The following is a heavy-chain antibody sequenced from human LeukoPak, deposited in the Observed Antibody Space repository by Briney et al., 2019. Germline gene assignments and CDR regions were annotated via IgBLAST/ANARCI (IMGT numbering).Heavy chain of an antibody. CDR2: ISYDGSNK. V-gene: IGHV3-30-3*01. D-gene: IGHD3-16*01. CDR3: ARGLRKFDY. CDR1: GFTFSSYA. J-gene: IGHJ4*02. Sequence: GRSLRLSCAASGFTFSSYAMHWVRQAPGKGLEWVAVISYDGSNKYYADSVKGRFTISRDNSKNTLYLQMNSLRAEDTAVYYCARGLRKFDYWGQGTLVTVSS.